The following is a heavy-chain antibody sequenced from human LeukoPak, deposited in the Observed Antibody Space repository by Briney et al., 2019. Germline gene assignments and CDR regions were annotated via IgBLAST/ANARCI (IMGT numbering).Heavy chain of an antibody. CDR2: ISGSGGST. CDR1: GFTFDDYG. J-gene: IGHJ3*02. V-gene: IGHV3-23*01. CDR3: AKDLYDSSGYYSGDAFDI. D-gene: IGHD3-22*01. Sequence: GGSLRLSCAAAGFTFDDYGMTWVRQAPGKGLEWVSAISGSGGSTYYADSVKGRFTISRDNSKNTLYLQMNSLRAEDTAVYYCAKDLYDSSGYYSGDAFDIWGQGTMVTVSS.